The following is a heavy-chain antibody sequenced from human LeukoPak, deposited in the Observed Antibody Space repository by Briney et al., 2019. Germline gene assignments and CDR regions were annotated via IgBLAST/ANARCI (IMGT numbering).Heavy chain of an antibody. J-gene: IGHJ3*02. V-gene: IGHV3-38-3*01. CDR3: KKRKYCSSTSCPAGPFDI. D-gene: IGHD2-2*01. CDR2: ISGGST. CDR1: GFTVSSNE. Sequence: GGSLRLSCAASGFTVSSNEMSWVRQAPGKGLEWVSSISGGSTYYADSRKGRFPISRDNSKNTLHLQMNSLRAEDTAVYYCKKRKYCSSTSCPAGPFDIWGQGTMVTVSS.